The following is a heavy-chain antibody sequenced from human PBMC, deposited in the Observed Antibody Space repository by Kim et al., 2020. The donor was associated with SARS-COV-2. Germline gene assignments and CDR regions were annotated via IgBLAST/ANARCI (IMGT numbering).Heavy chain of an antibody. Sequence: ASVKVSCKASGYTFTSYAMNWVRQAPGQGLEWMGWINTNTGNPTYAQGFTGRFVFSLDTSVSTAYLQISSLKAEDTAVYYCARDTKSIAADLYYYYGMDVWGQGTTVTVSS. D-gene: IGHD6-13*01. V-gene: IGHV7-4-1*02. CDR3: ARDTKSIAADLYYYYGMDV. CDR1: GYTFTSYA. J-gene: IGHJ6*02. CDR2: INTNTGNP.